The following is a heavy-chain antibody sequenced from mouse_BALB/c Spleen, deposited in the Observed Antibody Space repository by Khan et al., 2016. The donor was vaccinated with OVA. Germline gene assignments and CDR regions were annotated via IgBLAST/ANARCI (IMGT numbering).Heavy chain of an antibody. CDR1: GFSLSDYG. CDR2: IWGGGST. CDR3: AKGIWSYYYTLDY. V-gene: IGHV2-6-5*01. J-gene: IGHJ4*01. Sequence: LEVSGPGLVAPSQNLSITCTVSGFSLSDYGVSWIRQPPGKGLEWLGVIWGGGSTYYNSALKSRLSISKDNSKSQVFLKMSSLQSDDTAMFYCAKGIWSYYYTLDYWGQGTSVTVSS.